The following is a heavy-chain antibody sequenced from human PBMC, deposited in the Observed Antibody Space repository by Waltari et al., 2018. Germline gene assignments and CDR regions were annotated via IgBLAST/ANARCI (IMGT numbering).Heavy chain of an antibody. Sequence: GASISSDSYYWDWIRQPPGKGLEWIGSIDYSGSTYYNPSLKSRVTISVDTSKNQFSLELTSVTAADTAVYYCARRAYTRVYYFDYWGQGTLVTVSS. J-gene: IGHJ4*02. V-gene: IGHV4-39*01. CDR3: ARRAYTRVYYFDY. CDR2: IDYSGST. D-gene: IGHD2-2*02. CDR1: GASISSDSYY.